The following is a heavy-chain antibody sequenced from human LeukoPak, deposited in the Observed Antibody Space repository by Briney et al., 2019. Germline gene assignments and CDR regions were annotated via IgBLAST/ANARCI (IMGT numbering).Heavy chain of an antibody. V-gene: IGHV3-7*01. J-gene: IGHJ4*02. D-gene: IGHD5-12*01. CDR2: IKQDGSEI. CDR3: ARDRGHSGYDLYDY. Sequence: GSLKLPFAASGFPYGNYGRGWVPQAPGKGREGVANIKQDGSEIYYVDSVKGRFTISRDTAKDSLYLQMNSLRAEDTAVYYCARDRGHSGYDLYDYWGQGTLVTVSS. CDR1: GFPYGNYG.